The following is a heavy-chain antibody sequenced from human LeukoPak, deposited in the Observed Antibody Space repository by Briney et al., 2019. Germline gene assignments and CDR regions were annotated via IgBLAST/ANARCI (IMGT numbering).Heavy chain of an antibody. CDR3: ARLESGSLLFDY. J-gene: IGHJ4*02. V-gene: IGHV3-30-3*01. CDR2: ISYDGSNK. Sequence: GRSLRLSCAASGFTFSNYAMHWVRQAPGKGLEWVAVISYDGSNKYYADSVKGRFTISRDNSKNTLYLQMNSLRAEDTAVYYCARLESGSLLFDYWGQGTLVTVSS. CDR1: GFTFSNYA. D-gene: IGHD1-26*01.